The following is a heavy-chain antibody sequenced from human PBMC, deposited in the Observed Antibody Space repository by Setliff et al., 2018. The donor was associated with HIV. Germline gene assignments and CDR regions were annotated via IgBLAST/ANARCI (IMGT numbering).Heavy chain of an antibody. V-gene: IGHV4-59*01. J-gene: IGHJ2*01. D-gene: IGHD7-27*01. CDR2: IYYSGAT. CDR3: ARDPRERWGSTYWYFDV. Sequence: PSETLSLTCTVSGGSISSYYWSWIRQPPGKGLEWIGYIYYSGATNYNASLKSRLSMSVGTSKKQFSLKLRSVTAADMAVYYCARDPRERWGSTYWYFDVWGRGTLVTVSS. CDR1: GGSISSYY.